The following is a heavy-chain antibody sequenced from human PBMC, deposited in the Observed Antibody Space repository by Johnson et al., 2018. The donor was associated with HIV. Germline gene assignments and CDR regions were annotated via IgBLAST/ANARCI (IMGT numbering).Heavy chain of an antibody. Sequence: MQLVESGGGLVQPGGSLRLSCAASGFTFSSYEMNWVRQAPGKGLEWVSYISSSGSTIYYADSVKGRFTISRDNAKNSLYLQMNSLRAEDTAVYYCARDLRDSSGYYLGAFDIWGQGTMVTVSS. CDR1: GFTFSSYE. CDR3: ARDLRDSSGYYLGAFDI. CDR2: ISSSGSTI. D-gene: IGHD3-22*01. J-gene: IGHJ3*02. V-gene: IGHV3-48*03.